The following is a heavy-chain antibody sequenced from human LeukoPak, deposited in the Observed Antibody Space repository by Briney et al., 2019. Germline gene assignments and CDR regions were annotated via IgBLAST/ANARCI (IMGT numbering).Heavy chain of an antibody. V-gene: IGHV3-49*04. D-gene: IGHD3-10*01. CDR1: GFIFGDHA. Sequence: GGSLRLCCRGYGFIFGDHAMSWVRRPAGKGLEWVGFIRSRAYGATTEYAASVEGRFIISRDDSKGIAYLEMNSLETDDTALYYCARGPILLWIHNGMDVWGQGTTVIVSS. CDR2: IRSRAYGATT. CDR3: ARGPILLWIHNGMDV. J-gene: IGHJ6*02.